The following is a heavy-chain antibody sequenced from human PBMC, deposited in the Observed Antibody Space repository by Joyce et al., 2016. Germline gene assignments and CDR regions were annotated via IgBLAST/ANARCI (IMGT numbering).Heavy chain of an antibody. J-gene: IGHJ5*02. Sequence: QVQLVQSGAEVKKPGASVKVSCTFSGYTLTELSMHWVRQAPGKGLELMGGFDSEDGETIYAQKFQGRVTMTEDTSTDTAYMELSSLRSEDTAVYYCATSPRDYYDSSGYFGWFDPWGQGTLVTVSS. V-gene: IGHV1-24*01. D-gene: IGHD3-22*01. CDR3: ATSPRDYYDSSGYFGWFDP. CDR2: FDSEDGET. CDR1: GYTLTELS.